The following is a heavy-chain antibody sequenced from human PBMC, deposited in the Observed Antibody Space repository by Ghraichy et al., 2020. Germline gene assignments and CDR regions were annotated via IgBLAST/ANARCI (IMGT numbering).Heavy chain of an antibody. CDR2: ISGSGGST. CDR1: GFIFSSYA. D-gene: IGHD3-10*01. Sequence: LTCAASGFIFSSYAMSWVRQAPGKGLEWVATISGSGGSTYYADSVKGRFTISRDKSKNTLFVQMNSLRAEDTAVYYCAKSPSGGMFYFDYWGQGTLVTVSS. CDR3: AKSPSGGMFYFDY. J-gene: IGHJ4*02. V-gene: IGHV3-23*01.